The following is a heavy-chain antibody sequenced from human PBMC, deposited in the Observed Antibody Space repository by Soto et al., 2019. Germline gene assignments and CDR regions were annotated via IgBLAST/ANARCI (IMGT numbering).Heavy chain of an antibody. V-gene: IGHV4-38-2*02. CDR1: GYSTSSGYY. CDR2: IYLSGTT. CDR3: AREGDDXLRFLEWLSDGGRYFDY. D-gene: IGHD3-3*01. J-gene: IGHJ4*02. Sequence: SETLSLTCAVSGYSTSSGYYWGWIRQPPGKGLEWIGTIYLSGTTYYNPSLKSRVTISVDTSKNQFSLKLSSVTAADTAVYYCAREGDDXLRFLEWLSDGGRYFDYWGQGTLVTVSS.